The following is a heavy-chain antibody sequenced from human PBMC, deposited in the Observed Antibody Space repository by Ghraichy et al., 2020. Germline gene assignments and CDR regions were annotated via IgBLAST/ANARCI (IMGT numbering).Heavy chain of an antibody. CDR1: GFSFNNYW. CDR3: AREYCRGGRCFFGTGGSHFDY. J-gene: IGHJ4*02. Sequence: GGSLRLSCAASGFSFNNYWMHWVRQAPGKGLVWVSRINSDGRGTIYADSVKGRFTISRENARNTLYLQMNSLRAEDTAVYYCAREYCRGGRCFFGTGGSHFDYWGQGTRVTVSS. V-gene: IGHV3-74*01. CDR2: INSDGRGT. D-gene: IGHD2-15*01.